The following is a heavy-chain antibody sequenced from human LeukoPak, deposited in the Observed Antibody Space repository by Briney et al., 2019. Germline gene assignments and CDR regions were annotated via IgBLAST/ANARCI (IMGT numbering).Heavy chain of an antibody. D-gene: IGHD3-22*01. Sequence: PGGSLRLSWAASGFTFSSYAMHWVSQAPGKGLEWVAVISYDGSNKYYADSVKGRFTISRDNSKNTLYLQMNSLRAEDTAVYYCARDTYYYDSSGYTPPGGAFDIWGQGTMVTVSS. V-gene: IGHV3-30-3*01. J-gene: IGHJ3*02. CDR2: ISYDGSNK. CDR3: ARDTYYYDSSGYTPPGGAFDI. CDR1: GFTFSSYA.